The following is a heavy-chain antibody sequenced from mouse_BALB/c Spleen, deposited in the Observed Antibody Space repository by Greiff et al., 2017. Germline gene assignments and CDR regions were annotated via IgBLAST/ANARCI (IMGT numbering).Heavy chain of an antibody. CDR1: GFNIKDTY. V-gene: IGHV14-3*02. J-gene: IGHJ2*01. CDR2: IDPANGNT. Sequence: VQLQQSGAELVKPGASVKLSCTASGFNIKDTYMHWVKQRPEQGLEWIGRIDPANGNTKYDPKFQGKATITADTSSNTAYLQLSSLTSEDTAVYYCARPYYGSSPGVYFDYWGQGTTLTVSS. D-gene: IGHD1-1*01. CDR3: ARPYYGSSPGVYFDY.